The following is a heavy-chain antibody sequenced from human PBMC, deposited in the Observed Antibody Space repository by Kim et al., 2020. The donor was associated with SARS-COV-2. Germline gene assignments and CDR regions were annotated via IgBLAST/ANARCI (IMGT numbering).Heavy chain of an antibody. Sequence: GGSLRLSCAASGFTFSDFSMSWVRQAPGKGLEWVSYITSSSRTLYYADSVKGRFTISRDNAKSSLYLQMNSLRDDDTAVYYCAAGYSAGWYGYDYWGQGTLVTVSS. CDR3: AAGYSAGWYGYDY. D-gene: IGHD6-19*01. V-gene: IGHV3-48*02. CDR2: ITSSSRTL. CDR1: GFTFSDFS. J-gene: IGHJ4*02.